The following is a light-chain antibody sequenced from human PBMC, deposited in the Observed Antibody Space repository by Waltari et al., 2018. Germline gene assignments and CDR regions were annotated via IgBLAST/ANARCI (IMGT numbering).Light chain of an antibody. CDR3: QQRSNGLT. CDR1: QSASVY. CDR2: DAS. V-gene: IGKV3-11*01. Sequence: EIVLTQSPATLSLSPGERATISCRASQSASVYLAWYQQKPGQAPRLLIFDASSRATGIPARFSGSGSGTDFTLTISSLEPEDFAVYYCQQRSNGLTFGGGTRVEIK. J-gene: IGKJ4*01.